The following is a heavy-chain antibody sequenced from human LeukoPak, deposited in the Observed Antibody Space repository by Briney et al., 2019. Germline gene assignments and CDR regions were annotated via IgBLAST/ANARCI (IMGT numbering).Heavy chain of an antibody. CDR1: GFTVSSNY. J-gene: IGHJ4*02. Sequence: AGSLRLSCAASGFTVSSNYMSWVRQAPGKGLEWVSVIYTGGGTYYADSVKSRFTISRDNSKTTLYLQMNSLRAENTAVYYCARGGVESDSSDYSSFDYWGQGTLVTVSS. CDR2: IYTGGGT. V-gene: IGHV3-53*01. CDR3: ARGGVESDSSDYSSFDY. D-gene: IGHD3-22*01.